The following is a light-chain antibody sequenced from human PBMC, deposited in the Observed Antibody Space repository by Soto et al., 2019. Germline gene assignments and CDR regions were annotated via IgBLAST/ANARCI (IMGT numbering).Light chain of an antibody. CDR3: ATWDDSMSGPV. J-gene: IGLJ3*02. V-gene: IGLV1-47*01. CDR2: RNT. Sequence: QSVLTQPPSASGTPGQRVTISCSGSSSNIGSNYVYWYQQLPGTAPTLLIYRNTQRPSGVPDRFSGSKSGTSAPLAISGLRSEDEADYYCATWDDSMSGPVFGGGTKVTVL. CDR1: SSNIGSNY.